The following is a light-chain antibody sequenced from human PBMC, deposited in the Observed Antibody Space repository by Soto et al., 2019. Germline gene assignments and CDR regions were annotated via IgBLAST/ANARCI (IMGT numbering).Light chain of an antibody. J-gene: IGKJ1*01. Sequence: EIVFSQSPVTPSLSPAERATLSFRASQSVSSSYLAWYQQKPGQAPRLLIYGASSRATGIPDRFSGSGSGTDFTLTISRLEPEDFAVYYCQQYGSSQTFGQGTKVDIK. CDR1: QSVSSSY. V-gene: IGKV3-20*01. CDR2: GAS. CDR3: QQYGSSQT.